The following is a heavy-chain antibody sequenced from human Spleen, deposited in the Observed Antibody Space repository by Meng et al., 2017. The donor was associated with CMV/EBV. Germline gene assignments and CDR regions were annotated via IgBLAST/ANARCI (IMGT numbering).Heavy chain of an antibody. CDR2: LRYDGSKK. J-gene: IGHJ6*02. CDR1: GFTFSSYG. CDR3: ARDRSGSFLALYYYGMDV. V-gene: IGHV3-30*02. D-gene: IGHD1-26*01. Sequence: GESLKISCAASGFTFSSYGVYWVRQAPGKGLEWVAFLRYDGSKKYYADSVKGRFTISRDNAKKSQYLQMNSLRAEDTAVFYCARDRSGSFLALYYYGMDVWGQGTTVTVSS.